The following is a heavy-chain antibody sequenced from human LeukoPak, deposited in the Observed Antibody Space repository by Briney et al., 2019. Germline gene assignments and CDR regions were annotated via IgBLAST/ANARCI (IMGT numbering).Heavy chain of an antibody. Sequence: GESLKISCKSSGYSFTSYWIGWVRQMPGKGLEWLGIIWPGDSDTRYSPSFQGQVTISADKSISTAYLQWTSLKASDTAMYYCARPRPFDIWGQGTMVTVSS. CDR3: ARPRPFDI. J-gene: IGHJ3*02. V-gene: IGHV5-51*01. CDR1: GYSFTSYW. CDR2: IWPGDSDT.